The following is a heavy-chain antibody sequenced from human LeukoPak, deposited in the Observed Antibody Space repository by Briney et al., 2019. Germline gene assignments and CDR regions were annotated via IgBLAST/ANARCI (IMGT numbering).Heavy chain of an antibody. CDR3: AKMTGYSYGFFDY. Sequence: GGSLRLSCAASGFTFSNYDMNWVRQAPGKGLEWVSYISSSSGTIYYADSVKGRFTISRDNSKNTLYLQMNSLRAEDTAVYYCAKMTGYSYGFFDYWGQGTLVTVSS. CDR1: GFTFSNYD. J-gene: IGHJ4*02. D-gene: IGHD5-18*01. CDR2: ISSSSGTI. V-gene: IGHV3-48*01.